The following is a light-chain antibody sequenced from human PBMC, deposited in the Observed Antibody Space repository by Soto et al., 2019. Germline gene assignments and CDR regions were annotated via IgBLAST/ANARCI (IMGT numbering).Light chain of an antibody. CDR1: NSDVGGYNY. Sequence: QSVLTQPASVSGSPGQSITISCTGTNSDVGGYNYVSWYQQYPDKAPKLLIYEVSNRPSGVSNRFSGSKSGNTASLTISGLQTDDEGDYYCTSYASTSPHVILGGGTKLTVL. CDR2: EVS. CDR3: TSYASTSPHVI. V-gene: IGLV2-14*03. J-gene: IGLJ2*01.